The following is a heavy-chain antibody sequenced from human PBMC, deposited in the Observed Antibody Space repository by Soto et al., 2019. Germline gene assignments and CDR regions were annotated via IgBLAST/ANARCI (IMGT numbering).Heavy chain of an antibody. J-gene: IGHJ4*02. V-gene: IGHV5-51*01. Sequence: PGESLKISCQGSGYTFSSNWIGWVRQMSGKGLEWIGIIYPGDSDSKYSPSFQGQVTVSADKSISTAYLHWSSLKASDTAMYYCARLYCTGDTCDRDFWSGHSSNYFDLWGQGTLVTVSS. CDR2: IYPGDSDS. CDR1: GYTFSSNW. CDR3: ARLYCTGDTCDRDFWSGHSSNYFDL. D-gene: IGHD3-3*01.